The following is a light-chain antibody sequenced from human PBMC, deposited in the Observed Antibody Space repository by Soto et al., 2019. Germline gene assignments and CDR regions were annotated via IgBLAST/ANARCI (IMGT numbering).Light chain of an antibody. Sequence: EIVMTQSPATLSVSPGERATLSCRASQSVSSNLAWYQQKPGQAPRLLIYGASTRATGIPARFSGSGSGTEFTLTISSPQSEDFAGYYCQQYNNWWTVGQGTKVDIK. J-gene: IGKJ1*01. CDR3: QQYNNWWT. V-gene: IGKV3-15*01. CDR2: GAS. CDR1: QSVSSN.